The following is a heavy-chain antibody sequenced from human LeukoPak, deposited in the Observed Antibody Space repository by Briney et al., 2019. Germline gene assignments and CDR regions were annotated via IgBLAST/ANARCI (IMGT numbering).Heavy chain of an antibody. CDR3: TREEDFWSGYPPQYFQH. D-gene: IGHD3-3*01. Sequence: GGSLRLSCAASGFTFSNAWMSWVRQAPGKGLEWVGRIKSKTDGGTTDYAAPVKGRFTISRDDSKNTLYLQMNSLKTEDTAVYYCTREEDFWSGYPPQYFQHWGQGTLVTVSS. J-gene: IGHJ1*01. CDR2: IKSKTDGGTT. CDR1: GFTFSNAW. V-gene: IGHV3-15*01.